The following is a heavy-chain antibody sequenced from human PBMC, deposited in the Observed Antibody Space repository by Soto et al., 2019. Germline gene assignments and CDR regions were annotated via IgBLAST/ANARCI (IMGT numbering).Heavy chain of an antibody. CDR2: INAGNGNT. D-gene: IGHD3-10*01. J-gene: IGHJ6*03. CDR3: ERDVMCDLWFEGYYYMDV. V-gene: IGHV1-3*01. Sequence: ASVKVSCKASGYTFTSYAMHWVRQAPGQRLEWMGWINAGNGNTKYSQKFQGRVTITRDTSASTAYMELSSLRSEDTAVYYCERDVMCDLWFEGYYYMDVWGQGTTVTVSS. CDR1: GYTFTSYA.